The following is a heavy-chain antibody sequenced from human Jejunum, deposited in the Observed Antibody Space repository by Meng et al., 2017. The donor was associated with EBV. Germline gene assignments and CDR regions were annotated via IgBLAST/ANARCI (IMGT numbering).Heavy chain of an antibody. CDR3: ARDQGRDYDSSTYYTH. V-gene: IGHV1-69*06. CDR2: IIPIFGRT. Sequence: QGKWVYAGVSVKSPGPPVQVSCKVSGGTFSSYVINWVRQAPGQGFEWMGGIIPIFGRTNYALEFQDRVTITADKFTSTVYMEMSSLKSEDTAVYYCARDQGRDYDSSTYYTHWGRGTLVTVSS. J-gene: IGHJ4*02. D-gene: IGHD3-22*01. CDR1: GGTFSSYV.